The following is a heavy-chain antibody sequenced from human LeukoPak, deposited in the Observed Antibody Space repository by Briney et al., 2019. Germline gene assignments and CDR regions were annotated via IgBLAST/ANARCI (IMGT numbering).Heavy chain of an antibody. J-gene: IGHJ4*02. V-gene: IGHV4-31*03. CDR1: GGSISSGGYY. CDR3: ARSRGRNTAMVTFFDY. CDR2: IYYTGST. D-gene: IGHD5-18*01. Sequence: SQTLSLTCTVSGGSISSGGYYWSWIRQHPGTGLEWIGYIYYTGSTNYNPSLKSRVTISVDTSKNQFSLKLSSVTAADTAVYYCARSRGRNTAMVTFFDYWGQGTLVTVSS.